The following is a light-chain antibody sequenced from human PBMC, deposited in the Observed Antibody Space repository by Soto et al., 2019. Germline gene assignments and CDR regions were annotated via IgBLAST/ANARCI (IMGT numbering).Light chain of an antibody. Sequence: EIVLTQSPGTLSLSPGERATLSCRASQSVSSPYLSWYQQKPGQAPSLLIYGASSSATGIPDRFSGSGSGTDCTLTIRRLEPEDFAVYYCQRYDISPFPFGQGTKLEIK. CDR1: QSVSSPY. V-gene: IGKV3-20*01. CDR3: QRYDISPFP. CDR2: GAS. J-gene: IGKJ2*01.